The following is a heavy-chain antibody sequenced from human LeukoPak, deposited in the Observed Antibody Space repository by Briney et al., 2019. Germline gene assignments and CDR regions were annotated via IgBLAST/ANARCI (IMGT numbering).Heavy chain of an antibody. D-gene: IGHD6-13*01. Sequence: ASVKVSCKASGYIFTDYYMHWVRQAPGQELGWMGRINPNSGGTNYAQKFQGRVTMTRDTSISTAYTELSSLRSEDTAVYYCARADLGIAAAGTGYYYMDVWGKGTTVTVSS. J-gene: IGHJ6*03. CDR1: GYIFTDYY. CDR3: ARADLGIAAAGTGYYYMDV. CDR2: INPNSGGT. V-gene: IGHV1/OR15-1*01.